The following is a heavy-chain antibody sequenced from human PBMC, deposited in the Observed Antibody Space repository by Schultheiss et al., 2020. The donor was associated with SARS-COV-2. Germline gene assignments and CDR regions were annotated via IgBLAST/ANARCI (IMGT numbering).Heavy chain of an antibody. J-gene: IGHJ5*02. V-gene: IGHV3-7*03. CDR3: ARDRATYGDYVP. CDR1: GFTFSSYW. D-gene: IGHD4-17*01. Sequence: GESLKISCAASGFTFSSYWMSWVRQAPGKGLEWVANIKQDGSEKYYVDSVKGRFTISRDNAKNSLYLQMNSLRAEDTAVYYCARDRATYGDYVPWGQGTLVTVSS. CDR2: IKQDGSEK.